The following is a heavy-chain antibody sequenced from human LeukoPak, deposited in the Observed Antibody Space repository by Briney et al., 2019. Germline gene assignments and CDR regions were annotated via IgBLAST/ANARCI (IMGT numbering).Heavy chain of an antibody. V-gene: IGHV3-48*01. CDR2: ISSSSSTI. J-gene: IGHJ4*02. D-gene: IGHD5-18*01. CDR1: GFTFSSYS. Sequence: PGGSLRLSCAASGFTFSSYSMNWVRQAPGKGLEGVSYISSSSSTIYYADSVKGRFTISRDNAKNSLYLQMNSLRAEDTAVYYCARDTAPFDYWGQGTLVTVSS. CDR3: ARDTAPFDY.